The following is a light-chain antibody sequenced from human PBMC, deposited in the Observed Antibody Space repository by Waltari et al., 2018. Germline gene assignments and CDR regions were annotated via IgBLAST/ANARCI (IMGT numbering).Light chain of an antibody. CDR2: WAS. V-gene: IGKV4-1*01. J-gene: IGKJ1*01. CDR3: QQYYTVSRT. CDR1: ETILFNSNNKNY. Sequence: DIVMTQSPDSLAVPLGERATINCKSSETILFNSNNKNYLAWYQQKAGQPHKLLVYWASTRESGVPDRFSGSGSGTDFTLTISSLQAEDVAVYYCQQYYTVSRTFGQGTRVEIK.